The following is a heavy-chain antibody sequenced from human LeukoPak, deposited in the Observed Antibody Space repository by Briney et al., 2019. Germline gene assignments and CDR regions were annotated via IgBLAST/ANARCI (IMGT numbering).Heavy chain of an antibody. Sequence: GGSLRLSCAVSGFTFEDYGMSWVRQGPGKGLEWVAGINWNGIIKRYGDSVRGRFTISRDSAKKSLYLQMNSLRAEDTAVYFCARVISGTYYVFDYWGQGTLVTVSS. V-gene: IGHV3-20*04. CDR3: ARVISGTYYVFDY. CDR1: GFTFEDYG. J-gene: IGHJ4*02. CDR2: INWNGIIK. D-gene: IGHD1-26*01.